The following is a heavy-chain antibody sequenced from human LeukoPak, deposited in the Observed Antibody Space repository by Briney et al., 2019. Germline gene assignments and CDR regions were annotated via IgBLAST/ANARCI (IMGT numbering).Heavy chain of an antibody. Sequence: SQTLSLTCAISGDSVSVNSDVWNWIRQSPSRGLEWLGRTYYRSKWYNDYAVSVKSRITISPDTSKNQFSLKLSSVTAADTAVYYCARGDYYGSGSYLNGNWFDPWGQGTLVTVSS. CDR1: GDSVSVNSDV. D-gene: IGHD3-10*01. CDR2: TYYRSKWYN. V-gene: IGHV6-1*01. J-gene: IGHJ5*02. CDR3: ARGDYYGSGSYLNGNWFDP.